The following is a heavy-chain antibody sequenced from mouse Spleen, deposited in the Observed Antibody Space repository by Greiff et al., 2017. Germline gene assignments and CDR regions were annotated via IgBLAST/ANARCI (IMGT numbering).Heavy chain of an antibody. Sequence: EVKLMESGGGLVKRGGSLKLSCAASGFTFSSYAMSWVRQTPEKRLEWVATISSGGGNTYYPDSVKGRFTISRDNAKNTLYLQMSSLKSEDTAMYYCARQLLLRYYFDYWGQGTTLTVSS. V-gene: IGHV5-9*04. J-gene: IGHJ2*01. CDR3: ARQLLLRYYFDY. D-gene: IGHD1-1*01. CDR1: GFTFSSYA. CDR2: ISSGGGNT.